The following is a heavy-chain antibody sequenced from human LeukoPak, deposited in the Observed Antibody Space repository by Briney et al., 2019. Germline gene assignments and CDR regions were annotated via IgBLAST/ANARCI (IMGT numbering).Heavy chain of an antibody. D-gene: IGHD2-21*02. V-gene: IGHV5-51*01. Sequence: GESLKISCKGSGYSFTSYWIGWVRQMPGKGLEWMGIIYPGDSDTRYSPPFQGQVTISADKSISTAYLQWSSLKASDTAMYYCARRCGGDCYGHAFDIWGQGTMVTVSS. CDR1: GYSFTSYW. CDR2: IYPGDSDT. CDR3: ARRCGGDCYGHAFDI. J-gene: IGHJ3*02.